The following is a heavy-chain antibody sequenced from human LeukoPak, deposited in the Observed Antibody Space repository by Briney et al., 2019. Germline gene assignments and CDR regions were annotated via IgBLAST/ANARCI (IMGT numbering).Heavy chain of an antibody. CDR3: TTGYCSSTSCYIYTTFDY. CDR1: GFSISSHW. CDR2: IKSKTDGGTT. J-gene: IGHJ4*02. D-gene: IGHD2-2*01. Sequence: GGSLRLSCVASGFSISSHWMSWVRQAPGKGLEWVGRIKSKTDGGTTDYAAPVKGRFTVSRDDSKNTLYLQMNSLKTEDTAVYYCTTGYCSSTSCYIYTTFDYWGQGTLVTVSS. V-gene: IGHV3-15*01.